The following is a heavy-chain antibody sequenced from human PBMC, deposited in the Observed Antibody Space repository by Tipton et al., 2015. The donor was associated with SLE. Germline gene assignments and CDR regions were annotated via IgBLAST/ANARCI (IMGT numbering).Heavy chain of an antibody. Sequence: TLSLTCTVSGASISSQYWSWIRQPPGKGLEWIGYMYYSGSAHYNPSLRNRVTMALDTSKNQFSLKLSSVTAADTAVYYCARSLYQLSRWGWFDSWGQGILVTVSS. CDR3: ARSLYQLSRWGWFDS. CDR1: GASISSQY. D-gene: IGHD4-23*01. V-gene: IGHV4-59*11. J-gene: IGHJ5*01. CDR2: MYYSGSA.